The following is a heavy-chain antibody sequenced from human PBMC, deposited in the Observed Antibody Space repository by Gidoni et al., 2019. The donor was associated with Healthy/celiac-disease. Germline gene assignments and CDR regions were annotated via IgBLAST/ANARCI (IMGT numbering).Heavy chain of an antibody. CDR2: ISWNSGSI. D-gene: IGHD3-9*01. V-gene: IGHV3-9*01. CDR3: AKDSHYDILTGSKGVDY. Sequence: EVQLVESGGGLVQPGRSLRLSCAASGFTFDDYAMHWVRQAPGKGLEWVSGISWNSGSIGYADSVKGRFTISRDNAKNSLYLQMNSLRAEDTALYYCAKDSHYDILTGSKGVDYWGQGTLVTVSS. CDR1: GFTFDDYA. J-gene: IGHJ4*02.